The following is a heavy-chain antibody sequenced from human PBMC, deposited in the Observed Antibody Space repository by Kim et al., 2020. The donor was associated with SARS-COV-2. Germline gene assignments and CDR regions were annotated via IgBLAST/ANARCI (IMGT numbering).Heavy chain of an antibody. CDR3: ARASGSYYNTYFDY. CDR2: IYFGYSDT. J-gene: IGHJ4*02. D-gene: IGHD3-10*01. V-gene: IGHV5-51*01. Sequence: GESLKISCKGSGYTFSSNWIAWVRQMPGKGLEWMGIIYFGYSDTRYSPSFQGQVTISADKSISTAYLQWGSLRASDTAMYYCARASGSYYNTYFDYWGQGTPVTVSS. CDR1: GYTFSSNW.